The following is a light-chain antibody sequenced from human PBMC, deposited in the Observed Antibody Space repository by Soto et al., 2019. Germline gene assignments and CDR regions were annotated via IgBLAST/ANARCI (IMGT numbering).Light chain of an antibody. CDR3: SSYSDSDTKV. V-gene: IGLV2-14*03. CDR1: SSDVGAYIY. Sequence: QPALTQPASVSGSPGQSITISCGGTSSDVGAYIYVSWYQQYPGKAPKLIIYEVNNRPSGVSGRFSGSKSDTTAYLTISGLQAEDEADYYCSSYSDSDTKVFGTGTKLTVL. J-gene: IGLJ1*01. CDR2: EVN.